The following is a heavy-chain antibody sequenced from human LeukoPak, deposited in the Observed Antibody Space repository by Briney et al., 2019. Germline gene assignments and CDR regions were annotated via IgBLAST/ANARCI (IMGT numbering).Heavy chain of an antibody. J-gene: IGHJ4*02. CDR3: ARDRDSYGNGLDY. CDR1: GYTFTGNY. CDR2: INPNSGGT. Sequence: ASVKVSCKASGYTFTGNYMHWVRQAPGQGLEWMGWINPNSGGTNYAQKFQGRVTMTRDTSISTAYMELSRLRSDDTAVYYCARDRDSYGNGLDYWGQGTLVTVSS. D-gene: IGHD5-18*01. V-gene: IGHV1-2*02.